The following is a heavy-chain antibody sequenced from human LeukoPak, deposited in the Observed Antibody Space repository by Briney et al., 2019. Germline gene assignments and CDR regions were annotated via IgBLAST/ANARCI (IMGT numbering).Heavy chain of an antibody. CDR3: VRAKTDIVAA. J-gene: IGHJ5*02. CDR1: GYTFTGYY. CDR2: INPNSGGT. D-gene: IGHD5-12*01. V-gene: IGHV1-2*02. Sequence: ASVKVSCKASGYTFTGYYMHWVRQAPGQGLEWMGWINPNSGGTNYAQKFQGRVTMTRDASTSTVYMELSSLRSEDTAVYYCVRAKTDIVAAWGQGTLVTVSS.